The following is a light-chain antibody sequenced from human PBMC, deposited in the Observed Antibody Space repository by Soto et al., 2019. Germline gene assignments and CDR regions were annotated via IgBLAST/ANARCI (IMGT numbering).Light chain of an antibody. Sequence: EVVMTQSPATLSVSPGERVTLSCRASQTVHSNLAWYQQRPGQAPSLLISYASTRATGIPARFSGSGSGTEFTLAISSLQSEASGVSSCQHYSNWPQTFGPGPKVEIK. V-gene: IGKV3-15*01. CDR2: YAS. CDR1: QTVHSN. J-gene: IGKJ3*01. CDR3: QHYSNWPQT.